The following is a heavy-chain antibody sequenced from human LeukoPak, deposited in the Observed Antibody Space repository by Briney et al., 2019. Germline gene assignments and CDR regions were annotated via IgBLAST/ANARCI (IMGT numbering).Heavy chain of an antibody. V-gene: IGHV1-8*03. Sequence: EASVKVSCKASGYTFTSYDIKWVRQATGQGLEWMAWMNPNSGNTGYAQKFHGRVTITRNTSISTAYMELSSLRSEDTAVYYCARVTTKQQWLVRYYYYYMDVWGKGTTVTVSS. CDR1: GYTFTSYD. CDR3: ARVTTKQQWLVRYYYYYMDV. CDR2: MNPNSGNT. D-gene: IGHD6-19*01. J-gene: IGHJ6*03.